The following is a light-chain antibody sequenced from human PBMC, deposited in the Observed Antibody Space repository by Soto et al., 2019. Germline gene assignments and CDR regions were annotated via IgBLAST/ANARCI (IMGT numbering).Light chain of an antibody. Sequence: DIQMTQSPSTLSASVGDRVTITCRASQSISSWLAWYQQKPGKAPKLLIYKASSLQSGVPSRFSGSGSGTEFTLTISSLQPDDFAAYYCHKYNSAPFSFGPGTKVDIK. CDR2: KAS. CDR1: QSISSW. V-gene: IGKV1-5*03. J-gene: IGKJ3*01. CDR3: HKYNSAPFS.